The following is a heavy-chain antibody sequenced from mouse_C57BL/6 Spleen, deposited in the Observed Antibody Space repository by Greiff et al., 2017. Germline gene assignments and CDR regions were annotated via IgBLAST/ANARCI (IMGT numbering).Heavy chain of an antibody. CDR2: IDPSDSYT. J-gene: IGHJ1*03. D-gene: IGHD2-2*01. CDR3: ARSYGYDAYWYFDV. V-gene: IGHV1-50*01. CDR1: GYTFTSYW. Sequence: VQLQQPGAELVKPGASVKLSCKASGYTFTSYWMQWVNQRPGQGLEWIGEIDPSDSYTNYNQKFKGKATLTVDTSSSTAYMQLSSLTSEDSAVYYCARSYGYDAYWYFDVWGTGTTVTVSS.